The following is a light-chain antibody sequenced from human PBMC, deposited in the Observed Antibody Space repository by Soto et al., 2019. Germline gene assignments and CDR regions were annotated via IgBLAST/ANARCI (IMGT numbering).Light chain of an antibody. CDR3: QSYDSSLSGSPYV. CDR2: DVN. V-gene: IGLV2-11*01. Sequence: QSALTQPRSVSGSPGQSVTISCTGTSSDVGGYNYVSWYQQHPGKAPKLMIYDVNKRPSGVPDRFSGSKSGTSASLAITGLQAEDEADYYCQSYDSSLSGSPYVFGTGTKLTVL. J-gene: IGLJ1*01. CDR1: SSDVGGYNY.